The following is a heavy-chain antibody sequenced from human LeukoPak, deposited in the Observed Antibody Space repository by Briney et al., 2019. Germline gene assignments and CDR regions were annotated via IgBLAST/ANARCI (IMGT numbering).Heavy chain of an antibody. Sequence: GASVKVSCKASGGTFGSYAISWVRQAPGQGLEWMGGIIPIFGTANYAQKFQGRVTITADESTSTAYMELSSLRSEDTAVYYCARDRGVGIAAAGQTYYYYYGMDVWGKGTTVTVSS. CDR3: ARDRGVGIAAAGQTYYYYYGMDV. J-gene: IGHJ6*04. CDR1: GGTFGSYA. D-gene: IGHD6-13*01. CDR2: IIPIFGTA. V-gene: IGHV1-69*13.